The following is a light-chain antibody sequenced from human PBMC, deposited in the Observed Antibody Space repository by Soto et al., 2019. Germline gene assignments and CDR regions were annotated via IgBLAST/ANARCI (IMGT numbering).Light chain of an antibody. V-gene: IGKV1-27*01. Sequence: DIPMTQSPSSLSASVGDRVTITCRASQGIANHLAWYQQKPGKAPNLPIYAASTLQSGVPSRFSGSGFGTDFTLTISSLQPEDVATYYCHKYKSAPYTFGPGTKVDI. CDR1: QGIANH. CDR3: HKYKSAPYT. CDR2: AAS. J-gene: IGKJ3*01.